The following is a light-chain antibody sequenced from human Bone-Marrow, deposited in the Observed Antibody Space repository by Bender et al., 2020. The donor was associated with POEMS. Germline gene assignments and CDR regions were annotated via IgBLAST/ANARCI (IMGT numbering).Light chain of an antibody. CDR2: GDG. Sequence: QSVVTQPPSLSEAPRQRVTISCSGSSSNIGAGYYVHWYQQVPGTGPKLLLHGDGNRPSGVPDRFSGSKSGTSASLAITGLQAEDEALYYCSAWDDSLSGWVFGGGTKLTVL. J-gene: IGLJ3*02. CDR3: SAWDDSLSGWV. V-gene: IGLV1-40*01. CDR1: SSNIGAGYY.